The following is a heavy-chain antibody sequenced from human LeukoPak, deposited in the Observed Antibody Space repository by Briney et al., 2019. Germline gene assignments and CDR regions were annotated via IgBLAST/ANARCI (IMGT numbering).Heavy chain of an antibody. V-gene: IGHV3-30*03. CDR3: ARAPGVRFLEWFRRPYYYYGMDV. CDR1: GFTFSSYG. CDR2: ISYDGSNK. J-gene: IGHJ6*02. Sequence: GRSLRLSCAASGFTFSSYGMHWVRQAPGKGLEWAAVISYDGSNKYYADSVKGRFTISRNNSKNTLYLQMNSLRAEDTAVYYCARAPGVRFLEWFRRPYYYYGMDVWGQGTTVTVSS. D-gene: IGHD3-3*01.